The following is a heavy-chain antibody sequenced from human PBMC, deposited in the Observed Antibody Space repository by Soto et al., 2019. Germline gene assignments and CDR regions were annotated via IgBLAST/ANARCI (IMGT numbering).Heavy chain of an antibody. D-gene: IGHD3-22*01. J-gene: IGHJ4*02. V-gene: IGHV4-31*03. CDR3: ARDTGYYDSSGYYYVSYFAY. Sequence: SSETLSLTCTVSGGSISSGGYYWIWIRQHPGKGLEWIGYIYYSGSTYYNPSLKSRVTISVDTSKNQFSLKLSSVTAADTAVYYCARDTGYYDSSGYYYVSYFAYWGQGTLVTVSS. CDR1: GGSISSGGYY. CDR2: IYYSGST.